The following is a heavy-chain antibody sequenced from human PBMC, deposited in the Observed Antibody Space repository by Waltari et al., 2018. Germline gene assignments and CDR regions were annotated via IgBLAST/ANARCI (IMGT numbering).Heavy chain of an antibody. V-gene: IGHV3-30*18. J-gene: IGHJ4*02. CDR3: AKDSAPTTIFGVVIKPDY. D-gene: IGHD3-3*01. CDR1: GFTFSSYG. Sequence: QVQLVESGGGVVQPGRSLRLSCAASGFTFSSYGMNWVRPAPGKGLEWVAVISYDGSNKYYADSVKGRFTISRDNSKNTLYLQMNSLRAEDTAVYYCAKDSAPTTIFGVVIKPDYWGQGTLVTVSS. CDR2: ISYDGSNK.